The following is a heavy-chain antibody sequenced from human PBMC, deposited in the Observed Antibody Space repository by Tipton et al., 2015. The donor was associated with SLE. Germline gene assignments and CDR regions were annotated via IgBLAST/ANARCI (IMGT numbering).Heavy chain of an antibody. CDR1: GFTFSSYG. Sequence: SLRLSCATSGFTFSSYGMHWVRQAPGTGLEWMAFIRYDGSNQYYADSVKGRFTISRDNSKNMLYLEMNSLRGEDTAVYYCAKVSSSGWRYFDYWGQGTLVTVSS. CDR3: AKVSSSGWRYFDY. J-gene: IGHJ4*02. CDR2: IRYDGSNQ. D-gene: IGHD6-19*01. V-gene: IGHV3-30*02.